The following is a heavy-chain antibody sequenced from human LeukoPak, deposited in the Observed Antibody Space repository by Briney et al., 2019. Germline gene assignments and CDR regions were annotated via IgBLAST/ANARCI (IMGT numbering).Heavy chain of an antibody. CDR3: ARASYYYDSSGYYFNWFDP. V-gene: IGHV1-69*05. CDR2: IIPIFGTA. J-gene: IGHJ5*02. D-gene: IGHD3-22*01. Sequence: SVKVSCKASGGTFSSYAISWVRQAPGQGLEWMGGIIPIFGTANYAQKFQGRVTITTDESTSTAYMELSSLRSEDTAVYYCARASYYYDSSGYYFNWFDPGAREPWSPSPQ. CDR1: GGTFSSYA.